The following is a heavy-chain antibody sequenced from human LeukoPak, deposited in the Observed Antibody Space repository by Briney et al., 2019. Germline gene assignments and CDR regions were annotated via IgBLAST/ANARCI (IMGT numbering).Heavy chain of an antibody. V-gene: IGHV1-18*01. CDR1: GYTFTSYG. D-gene: IGHD6-13*01. J-gene: IGHJ6*03. CDR3: ARDSSSSWPYYYYYYYMDV. CDR2: ISAYNGNT. Sequence: ASVKVSCKASGYTFTSYGISWVRQAPGQGLEWMGWISAYNGNTNYAQKLQGRVTMTTDTSTSTAYMELRSLRSDDTAAYYCARDSSSSWPYYYYYYYMDVWGKGTTVTVSS.